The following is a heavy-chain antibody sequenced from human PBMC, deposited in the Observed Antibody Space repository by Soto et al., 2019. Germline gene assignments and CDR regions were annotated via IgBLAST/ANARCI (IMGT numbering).Heavy chain of an antibody. Sequence: QITLKESGPTLVKPTQTLTLTCTFSGFSLSTSGVGVGWIRQPPGKALEWLAVIYWDDYKHYSPSLKSRLTITKDTYKNQVVLTMTNMDPVDTATYYCAHKGYGDYPLDYWGQGTLLTVSS. CDR2: IYWDDYK. J-gene: IGHJ4*02. CDR1: GFSLSTSGVG. V-gene: IGHV2-5*02. CDR3: AHKGYGDYPLDY. D-gene: IGHD4-17*01.